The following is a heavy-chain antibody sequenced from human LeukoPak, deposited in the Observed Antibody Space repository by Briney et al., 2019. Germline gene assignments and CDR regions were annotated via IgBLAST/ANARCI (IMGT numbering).Heavy chain of an antibody. CDR2: IRYDGSNK. V-gene: IGHV3-30*02. Sequence: PGGSLRLSCAASGFTFSSDGMHWVRQAPGKGLEWVAFIRYDGSNKYYADSVKGRFTISRDNSKNTLYLQMNSLRAEDTAVYYCAKGGGYSSGYYDAFDIWGQGTMVTVSS. CDR1: GFTFSSDG. D-gene: IGHD3-22*01. J-gene: IGHJ3*02. CDR3: AKGGGYSSGYYDAFDI.